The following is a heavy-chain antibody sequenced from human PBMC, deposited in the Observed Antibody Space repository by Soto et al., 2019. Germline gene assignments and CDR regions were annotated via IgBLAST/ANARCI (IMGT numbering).Heavy chain of an antibody. CDR2: IYSGGST. CDR1: GFTFSSYG. V-gene: IGHV3-NL1*01. CDR3: AIIAAAGHLDY. D-gene: IGHD6-13*01. Sequence: QVQLVESGGGVVQPGRSLRLSCAASGFTFSSYGMHWVRQAPGKGLEWVAVIYSGGSTYYADSVKGRFTISRDNSKNTLYLQMNSLRAEDTAVYYCAIIAAAGHLDYWGQGTLVTVSS. J-gene: IGHJ4*02.